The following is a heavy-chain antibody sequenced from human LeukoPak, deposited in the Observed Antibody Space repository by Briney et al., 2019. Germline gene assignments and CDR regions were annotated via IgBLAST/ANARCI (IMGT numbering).Heavy chain of an antibody. V-gene: IGHV3-33*01. CDR3: ARDRAVRYFDY. D-gene: IGHD3-10*01. CDR1: GFTFSNYG. J-gene: IGHJ4*02. Sequence: GGSLRLSCAASGFTFSNYGMHWVRQAPGKGLEWVAVIWYDGSKKYYADSVEGRFTISRDNSQNTVYLQMNTLRAEDTAVYYCARDRAVRYFDYWGQGTLVTVSS. CDR2: IWYDGSKK.